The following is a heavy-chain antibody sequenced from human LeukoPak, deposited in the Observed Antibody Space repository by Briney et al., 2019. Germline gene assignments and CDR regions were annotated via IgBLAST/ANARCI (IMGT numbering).Heavy chain of an antibody. J-gene: IGHJ3*02. D-gene: IGHD6-13*01. V-gene: IGHV4-30-2*01. CDR1: GGSISSGGYS. CDR3: ARDGAATIPNAFDI. Sequence: SETLPLTCAVSGGSISSGGYSWSWIRQPPGKGLEWIGYIYHSGSTYYNPSLKSRVTISVDRSKNQFSLKLSSVTAADTAVYYCARDGAATIPNAFDIWGQGTMVTVSS. CDR2: IYHSGST.